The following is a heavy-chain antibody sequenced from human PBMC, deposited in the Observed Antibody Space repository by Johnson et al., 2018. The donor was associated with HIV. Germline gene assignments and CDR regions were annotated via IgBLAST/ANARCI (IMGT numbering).Heavy chain of an antibody. CDR2: IWYDGSNK. D-gene: IGHD6-19*01. CDR1: GFTFSSYG. J-gene: IGHJ3*02. CDR3: AKEASGWYHAGDAFDI. Sequence: QVQLVESGGGVVQPGRSLRLSCAASGFTFSSYGMHWIRQAPGKGLEWVAVIWYDGSNKYYADSVKGRFPISRDNSKNTLYLQMNSLRAEDTAVYYCAKEASGWYHAGDAFDIWGQGTMVTVSS. V-gene: IGHV3-33*06.